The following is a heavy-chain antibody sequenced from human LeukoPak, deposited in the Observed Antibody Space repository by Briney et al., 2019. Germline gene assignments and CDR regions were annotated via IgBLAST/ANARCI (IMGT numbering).Heavy chain of an antibody. D-gene: IGHD5-12*01. CDR3: ATGGYDFSY. Sequence: PGGSLRLSCTVSGFTFYNTWMNWVRRAPGKGLEWVGRIKTRSGGGTTDYAAPIKGRFTISRDDSKNTLFLQMNSLKTEDTAVYYCATGGYDFSYWGQGTLVTVSS. V-gene: IGHV3-15*07. J-gene: IGHJ4*02. CDR1: GFTFYNTW. CDR2: IKTRSGGGTT.